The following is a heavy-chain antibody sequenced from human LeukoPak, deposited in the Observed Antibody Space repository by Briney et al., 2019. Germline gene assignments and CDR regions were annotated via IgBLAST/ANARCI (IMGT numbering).Heavy chain of an antibody. Sequence: GGSLRLSCAASGFTFSSSWMNWVRQAPGKGLEWVASINEDGSEKYYADSVKGRFTVSRDNAKNSLYLQMNSLRVEDTAVYYCTRDSGRFRLDYWGQGILVTVSS. V-gene: IGHV3-7*01. D-gene: IGHD6-19*01. J-gene: IGHJ4*02. CDR2: INEDGSEK. CDR1: GFTFSSSW. CDR3: TRDSGRFRLDY.